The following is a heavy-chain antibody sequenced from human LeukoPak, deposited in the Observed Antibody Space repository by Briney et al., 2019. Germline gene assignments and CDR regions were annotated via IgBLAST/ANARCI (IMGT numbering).Heavy chain of an antibody. V-gene: IGHV1-8*01. CDR2: MNPNSGNT. Sequence: ASVKVSCKASGYTFTSYDINWVRQATGQGLEWMGWMNPNSGNTGYAQKFQGRVTMTRNTSISTAYMELSSLRSEDTAVYYCARELASYRPAFDPWGQGTLVTVSS. CDR3: ARELASYRPAFDP. CDR1: GYTFTSYD. D-gene: IGHD1-26*01. J-gene: IGHJ5*02.